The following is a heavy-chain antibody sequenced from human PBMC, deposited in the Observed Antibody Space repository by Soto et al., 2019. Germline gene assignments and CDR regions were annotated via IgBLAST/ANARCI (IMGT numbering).Heavy chain of an antibody. D-gene: IGHD3-10*01. CDR2: IYYSGST. CDR1: GGSISSYY. V-gene: IGHV4-59*01. Sequence: SETLSLTCTVSGGSISSYYWSWIRQPPGKGLEWIGYIYYSGSTNYNPSLKSRVTISVDTSKNQFSLKLSSVTAADTAVYYCARTQNHYYGSGSYFYYYGMDVWGQGTTVTVYS. J-gene: IGHJ6*02. CDR3: ARTQNHYYGSGSYFYYYGMDV.